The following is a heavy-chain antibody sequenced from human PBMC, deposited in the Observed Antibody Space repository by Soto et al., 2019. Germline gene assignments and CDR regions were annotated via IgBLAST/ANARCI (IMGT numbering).Heavy chain of an antibody. D-gene: IGHD1-26*01. CDR1: GGSISSYY. J-gene: IGHJ5*02. CDR3: ARGLLGGNWFDP. CDR2: IYYSGST. Sequence: SETLSLTCTVSGGSISSYYWSWIRQPPGKGLEWIGYIYYSGSTNYNPSLKSRVTISVDTSKNQFSLKLSSVTAADTAVYYCARGLLGGNWFDPWGQGTLVTVSS. V-gene: IGHV4-59*08.